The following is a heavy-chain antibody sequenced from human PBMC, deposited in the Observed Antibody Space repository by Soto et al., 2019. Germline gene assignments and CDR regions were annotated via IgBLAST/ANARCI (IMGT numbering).Heavy chain of an antibody. CDR1: GFTFSSYS. CDR3: ARDVTIFGVVIRAFDI. J-gene: IGHJ3*02. Sequence: PGGSLRLSCAASGFTFSSYSMNWVRQAPGKGLEWVSYISSSSTIYYADSVKGRFTISRDNAKNSMYLQMNSLRAEDTAVYYCARDVTIFGVVIRAFDIWGQGTMVTVSS. D-gene: IGHD3-3*01. CDR2: ISSSSTI. V-gene: IGHV3-48*01.